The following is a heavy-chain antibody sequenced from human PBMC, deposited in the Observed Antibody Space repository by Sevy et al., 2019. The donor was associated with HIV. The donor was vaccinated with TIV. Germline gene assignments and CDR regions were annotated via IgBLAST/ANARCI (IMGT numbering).Heavy chain of an antibody. Sequence: ASVKVSCKASGYTFTDYYMHWVRQAPGQGLEWLGWINPNSSGTNYVQKFQGRVTMTRDTSISTAYMELNRLTSNDTAVYYCAGREVVAAAFDIWGQGTMVTVSS. CDR1: GYTFTDYY. J-gene: IGHJ3*02. V-gene: IGHV1-2*02. CDR3: AGREVVAAAFDI. D-gene: IGHD3-22*01. CDR2: INPNSSGT.